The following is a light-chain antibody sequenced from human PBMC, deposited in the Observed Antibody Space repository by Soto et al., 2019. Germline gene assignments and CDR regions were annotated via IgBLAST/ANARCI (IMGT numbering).Light chain of an antibody. CDR1: QGISSY. Sequence: DIQLTQSPSFLSASVVDRVTITCRASQGISSYLAWYQQKPGKAPKLLIYAASTLQSGVPSRFSGSGSGTDFTLTISCLQSEDFATYYCQQYYSYPWTFGQGTKVDI. CDR2: AAS. V-gene: IGKV1-9*01. CDR3: QQYYSYPWT. J-gene: IGKJ1*01.